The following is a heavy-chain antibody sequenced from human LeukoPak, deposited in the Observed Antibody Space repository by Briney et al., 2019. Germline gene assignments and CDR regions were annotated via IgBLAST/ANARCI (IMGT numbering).Heavy chain of an antibody. Sequence: SQTLSLTCAISGDSVSSNSTAWNWIRHSPSRGLEWLGRTYYRSKWYNDYAVSVQSRITISTDTSKYQFSLQLNSVTPEDTAVYYCARDHYGSGQMRWFDPWGQGTLVTVSS. J-gene: IGHJ5*02. CDR1: GDSVSSNSTA. D-gene: IGHD3-10*01. CDR2: TYYRSKWYN. V-gene: IGHV6-1*01. CDR3: ARDHYGSGQMRWFDP.